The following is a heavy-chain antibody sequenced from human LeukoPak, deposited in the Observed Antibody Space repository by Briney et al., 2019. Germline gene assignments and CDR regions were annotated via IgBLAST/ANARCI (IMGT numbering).Heavy chain of an antibody. Sequence: ASVRVSCKVSGYSLTELSMHWVRQAPGKGLEWMGGFDPRNGGTYFAQNFQGRVTLTEDTSTDTSSMELRSLKSDDTAVYYCTTSDRQFCSPSSCYVPLDYWGQGSLVTVSS. CDR2: FDPRNGGT. D-gene: IGHD2-2*01. V-gene: IGHV1-24*01. J-gene: IGHJ4*02. CDR3: TTSDRQFCSPSSCYVPLDY. CDR1: GYSLTELS.